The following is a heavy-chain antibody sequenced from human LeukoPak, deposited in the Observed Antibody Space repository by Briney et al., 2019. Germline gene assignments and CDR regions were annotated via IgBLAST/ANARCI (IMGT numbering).Heavy chain of an antibody. V-gene: IGHV4-39*01. D-gene: IGHD2-8*02. Sequence: SETLSLTCTVSGGSISSSSYYWGWIRQPPGKGLEWIGSIYYSGSTYYNPSLKSRVTISVDASKNQFSLKLSSVTAADTAVYYCARRESVGVLSYGMDVWGQGTTVTVSS. CDR2: IYYSGST. CDR3: ARRESVGVLSYGMDV. J-gene: IGHJ6*02. CDR1: GGSISSSSYY.